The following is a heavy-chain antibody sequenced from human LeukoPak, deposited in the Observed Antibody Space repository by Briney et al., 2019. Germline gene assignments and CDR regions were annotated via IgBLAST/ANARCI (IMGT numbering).Heavy chain of an antibody. CDR1: GFTVNNNF. J-gene: IGHJ4*02. CDR2: IYSGGST. V-gene: IGHV3-66*01. Sequence: GRSLRLSCAVSGFTVNNNFMSWVRQAPGKGLEWVSVIYSGGSTYYTDSVKGRFTISRDNSKNTLYLQMNSLRAEDTAVYFCAKDWKFYYVSGSFFPDNWGQGTLVTVSS. D-gene: IGHD3-10*01. CDR3: AKDWKFYYVSGSFFPDN.